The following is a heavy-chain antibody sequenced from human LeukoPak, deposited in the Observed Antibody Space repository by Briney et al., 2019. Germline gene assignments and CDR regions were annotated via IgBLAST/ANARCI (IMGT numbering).Heavy chain of an antibody. D-gene: IGHD4-17*01. CDR1: GFTFSSYG. CDR2: IRNDGSNK. Sequence: PGGSLRLSCAASGFTFSSYGMHWLATGQGRGWVGGAFIRNDGSNKYYADSVKGRFTISRDNSKYTLYLQMNSLRAEDTAVYYCAKVPTTVTFYYYYYGMDVWGQGTTVTVSS. J-gene: IGHJ6*02. V-gene: IGHV3-30*02. CDR3: AKVPTTVTFYYYYYGMDV.